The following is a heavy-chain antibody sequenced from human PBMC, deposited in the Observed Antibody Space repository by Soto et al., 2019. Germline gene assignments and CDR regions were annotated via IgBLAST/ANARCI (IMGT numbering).Heavy chain of an antibody. CDR1: GFTFSSYA. V-gene: IGHV3-30-3*01. J-gene: IGHJ6*02. D-gene: IGHD6-13*01. CDR2: ISYDGSNK. Sequence: QVQLVESGGGVVQPGRFLRLSCAASGFTFSSYAMHWVRQAPDKGLEWVAVISYDGSNKYYADSVKGRFTISRDNSKNTLYLQMNSLRAEDTAVYYCARVFSSSWNYYYYYGMDVWGQGTTVTVSS. CDR3: ARVFSSSWNYYYYYGMDV.